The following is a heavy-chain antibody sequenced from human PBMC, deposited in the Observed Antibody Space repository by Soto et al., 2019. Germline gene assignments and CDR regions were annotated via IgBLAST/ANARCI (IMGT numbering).Heavy chain of an antibody. D-gene: IGHD1-26*01. V-gene: IGHV4-4*02. J-gene: IGHJ4*02. CDR3: ASRDQGPSVDY. Sequence: SRILSRTCVVIGGSFTSKNCWTWVRQPPGQRLEWLGENYRPRSTHYKASLTSRVTLSVAKSENQFSLKVPSLTAAHTAVYYCASRDQGPSVDYWGQGTLVTVSP. CDR1: GGSFTSKNC. CDR2: NYRPRST.